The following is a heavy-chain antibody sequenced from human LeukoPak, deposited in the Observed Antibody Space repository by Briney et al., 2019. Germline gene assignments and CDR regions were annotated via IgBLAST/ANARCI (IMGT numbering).Heavy chain of an antibody. CDR1: GDTFNSFA. D-gene: IGHD6-19*01. Sequence: SVKVPCKISGDTFNSFAITWVRQAPGQGLEWMGRIIPIFGPANYAQKFQGRVTITTDESTSTAYMELSSLRLDDTAVYYCARARSSGYYPLRYWGQGTLVIVSS. J-gene: IGHJ4*02. CDR3: ARARSSGYYPLRY. V-gene: IGHV1-69*05. CDR2: IIPIFGPA.